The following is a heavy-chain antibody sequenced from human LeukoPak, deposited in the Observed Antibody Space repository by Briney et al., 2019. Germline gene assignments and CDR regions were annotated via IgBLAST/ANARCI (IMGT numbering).Heavy chain of an antibody. CDR2: IYPGDSDT. CDR3: ARLERITGTINNWFDP. D-gene: IGHD1-7*01. J-gene: IGHJ5*02. V-gene: IGHV5-51*01. CDR1: GYSFTSYW. Sequence: GESLKISCKGSGYSFTSYWIGWVRQMPGKGLEWMGIIYPGDSDTRYSPSFQGQVTISADKSISTAYLQWSSLKASDTAMYYCARLERITGTINNWFDPWGQGTLVTVSS.